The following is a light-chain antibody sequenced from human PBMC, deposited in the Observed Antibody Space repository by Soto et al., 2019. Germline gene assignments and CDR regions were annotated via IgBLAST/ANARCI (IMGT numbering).Light chain of an antibody. CDR3: SSYTSDTTGV. CDR1: SSDVGGYNY. V-gene: IGLV2-14*03. CDR2: DVT. Sequence: QSALTQPASVSGSPGQSIAISCTGTSSDVGGYNYVSWYQQHPGKAPKLMIYDVTTRPLGVSKRFSGSKSGNTAALTISGLQAEDEADYYCSSYTSDTTGVFGTGTKVTVL. J-gene: IGLJ1*01.